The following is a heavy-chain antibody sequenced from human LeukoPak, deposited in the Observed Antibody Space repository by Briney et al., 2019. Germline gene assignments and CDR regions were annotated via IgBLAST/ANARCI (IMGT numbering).Heavy chain of an antibody. CDR2: IVSDGSST. V-gene: IGHV3-74*01. CDR1: GFTFSNYW. J-gene: IGHJ4*02. Sequence: GGSLRLSCAASGFTFSNYWMHWVRQTPGKGLVWVSRIVSDGSSTSYADSVKGRFTISRDNAKNTLCLQMNSLRAEDTAVYYCARDGSLPDYWGQGTLVTVSS. CDR3: ARDGSLPDY.